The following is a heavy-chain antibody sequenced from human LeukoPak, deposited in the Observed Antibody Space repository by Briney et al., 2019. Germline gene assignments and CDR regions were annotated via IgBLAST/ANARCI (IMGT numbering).Heavy chain of an antibody. CDR1: GFTFSGYS. CDR3: ARDGYYYDSSGYLDY. D-gene: IGHD3-22*01. V-gene: IGHV3-21*01. CDR2: ISSSSSYI. Sequence: PGGSLRLSCAASGFTFSGYSMNWVRQAPGKGLEWVSSISSSSSYIYYADSVKGRFTISRDNAKNSLYLQMNSLRAEDTAVYYCARDGYYYDSSGYLDYWGQGTLVTVSS. J-gene: IGHJ4*02.